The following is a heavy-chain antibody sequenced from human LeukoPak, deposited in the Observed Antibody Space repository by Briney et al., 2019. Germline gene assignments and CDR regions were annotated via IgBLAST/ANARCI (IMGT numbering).Heavy chain of an antibody. CDR1: GGTFSSYA. D-gene: IGHD2-15*01. CDR3: ASVYVMGYCSGGSCYSGLDY. Sequence: SVKVSCKASGGTFSSYAISWVRQAPGQGLEWTGGIIPIFGTATYAQKFQGRVTITADKSTSTAYMELSSLRSEDTAVYYCASVYVMGYCSGGSCYSGLDYWGQGTLVTVSS. J-gene: IGHJ4*02. V-gene: IGHV1-69*06. CDR2: IIPIFGTA.